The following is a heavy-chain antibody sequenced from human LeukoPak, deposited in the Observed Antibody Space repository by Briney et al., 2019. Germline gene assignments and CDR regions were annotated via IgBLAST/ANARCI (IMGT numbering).Heavy chain of an antibody. D-gene: IGHD2-2*01. Sequence: GESLKISCKGSGYSFTNYWIGWVRQMPGKGLEWMGIIYPGDSDTRYSPSFQGQVTISADKSISTAYLQWSSLKASDTAMYYCARYGVVPAADYYYGMDVWGRGTTVTVSS. V-gene: IGHV5-51*01. J-gene: IGHJ6*02. CDR1: GYSFTNYW. CDR3: ARYGVVPAADYYYGMDV. CDR2: IYPGDSDT.